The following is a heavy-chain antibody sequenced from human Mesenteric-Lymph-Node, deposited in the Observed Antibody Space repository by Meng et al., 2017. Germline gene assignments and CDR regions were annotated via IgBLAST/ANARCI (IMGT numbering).Heavy chain of an antibody. CDR2: IYYSGST. J-gene: IGHJ4*02. CDR3: ARSKVYDSSGYLF. D-gene: IGHD3-22*01. V-gene: IGHV4-31*03. CDR1: GGSISSGGYY. Sequence: SETLSLTCTVSGGSISSGGYYWSWIRQHPGKGLEWIGYIYYSGSTYYNPSLKSRVTISVDTSKNQFSLKLSSVTAADTAVYYCARSKVYDSSGYLFWGQGTRVTCYS.